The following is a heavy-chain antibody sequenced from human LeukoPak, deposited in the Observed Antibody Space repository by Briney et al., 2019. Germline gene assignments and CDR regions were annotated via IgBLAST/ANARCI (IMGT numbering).Heavy chain of an antibody. CDR1: GYTFTSYG. J-gene: IGHJ2*01. CDR3: ARTSSSGWYPWYFDL. Sequence: ASVKVSCKASGYTFTSYGISWVRQAPGQGLEWMGWISAYNGNTNYAQKLQGRVTMTTDTSTSTAYMELRSLRSDNTAVYYCARTSSSGWYPWYFDLWGRGTLVTVSS. V-gene: IGHV1-18*01. D-gene: IGHD6-19*01. CDR2: ISAYNGNT.